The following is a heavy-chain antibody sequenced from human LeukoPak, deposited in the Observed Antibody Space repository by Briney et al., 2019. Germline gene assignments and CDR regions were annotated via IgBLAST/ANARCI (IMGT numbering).Heavy chain of an antibody. J-gene: IGHJ6*02. V-gene: IGHV4-39*07. Sequence: SETLSLTCTVSGGSIRSSYYYWGWIRQPPGKGLEWIGEINHSGSTNYNPSLKSRVTISVDTSKNQFSLKLSSVTAADTAVYYCARGPGAYVLSRRYGMDVWGQGTTVTVSS. CDR3: ARGPGAYVLSRRYGMDV. D-gene: IGHD1-14*01. CDR2: INHSGST. CDR1: GGSIRSSYYY.